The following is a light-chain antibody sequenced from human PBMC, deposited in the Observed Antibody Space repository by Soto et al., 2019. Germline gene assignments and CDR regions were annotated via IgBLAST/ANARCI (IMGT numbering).Light chain of an antibody. CDR3: CSSSCSSPFWV. Sequence: QSALTQPASVSGSPGQSITISCTGTSRDVGSYNLVSWYQQHPGKAPKLIIYEVSKPPSGVSNRFSCSKSGNTASLTISGLQAEDEADYYCCSSSCSSPFWVFGGGTKVTVL. CDR2: EVS. J-gene: IGLJ3*02. CDR1: SRDVGSYNL. V-gene: IGLV2-23*02.